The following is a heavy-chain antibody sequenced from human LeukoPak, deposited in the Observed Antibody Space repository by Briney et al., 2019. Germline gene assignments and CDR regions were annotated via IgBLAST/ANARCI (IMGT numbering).Heavy chain of an antibody. J-gene: IGHJ4*02. CDR2: IYSGGST. CDR1: GFTVSSNY. Sequence: GGALRLSCAASGFTVSSNYMNWVRQAPGKGLEWVSVIYSGGSTYYADSVKGRFTISRDNSKNTLYLQMNSLRAEDTAVYYCARVAMVRGVINDYWGQGTLVTVSS. V-gene: IGHV3-53*01. CDR3: ARVAMVRGVINDY. D-gene: IGHD3-10*01.